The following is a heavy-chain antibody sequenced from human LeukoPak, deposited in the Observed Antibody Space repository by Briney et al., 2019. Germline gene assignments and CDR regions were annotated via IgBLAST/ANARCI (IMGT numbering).Heavy chain of an antibody. Sequence: SETLSLTCTVSGGSISNYYWSWIRQPPGKGLEWIGYIYYSGSTNYNPSLKSRVTISVDTSKNQFSLKLSSVTAADTAVYYCASHYYDSSGIDYWGQGTLVTVSS. CDR2: IYYSGST. CDR1: GGSISNYY. V-gene: IGHV4-59*08. J-gene: IGHJ4*02. D-gene: IGHD3-22*01. CDR3: ASHYYDSSGIDY.